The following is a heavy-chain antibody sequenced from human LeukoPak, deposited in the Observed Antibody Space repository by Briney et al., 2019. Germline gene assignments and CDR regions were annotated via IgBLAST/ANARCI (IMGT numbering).Heavy chain of an antibody. CDR3: ASRGSSKDAFDI. Sequence: GGSLRLSCAASGFTFSSYAMSWVRQAPGKGLEWVSVIDSGGSTFYADSVKGRFTISRDNSKNTLYLQMNSLRAEDTAVYYCASRGSSKDAFDIWGQGTMVTVSS. D-gene: IGHD1-26*01. CDR2: IDSGGST. J-gene: IGHJ3*02. CDR1: GFTFSSYA. V-gene: IGHV3-66*01.